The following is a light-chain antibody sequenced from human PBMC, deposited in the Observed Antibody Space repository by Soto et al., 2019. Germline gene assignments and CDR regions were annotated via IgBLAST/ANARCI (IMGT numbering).Light chain of an antibody. CDR2: DAS. CDR3: QNYKSAPFI. V-gene: IGKV1-27*01. CDR1: HDIGKS. J-gene: IGKJ4*01. Sequence: DFQMTQSPPSLSVSVGDRVIVTCRASHDIGKSLAWYQQRPGKSPSLLIYDASTLQSGVPARFSGSGSGTDFTLAISTLRPEDVATYYCQNYKSAPFIFGGGTNVEVK.